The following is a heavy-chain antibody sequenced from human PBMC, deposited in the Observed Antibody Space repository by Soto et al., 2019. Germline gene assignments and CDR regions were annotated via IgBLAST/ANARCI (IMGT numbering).Heavy chain of an antibody. V-gene: IGHV4-30-4*01. D-gene: IGHD5-12*01. CDR2: IYYSGST. CDR1: GSSIRSDHYY. CDR3: ARAVILPTNRPYHYRIDA. Sequence: SETLSLSCTVPGSSIRSDHYYWSWIRQPPGKGLEWIGYIYYSGSTYYNPSLKSRVTISVDTSKNQFSLKLSSVTAADTAVYYCARAVILPTNRPYHYRIDAWGQGRTVT. J-gene: IGHJ6*02.